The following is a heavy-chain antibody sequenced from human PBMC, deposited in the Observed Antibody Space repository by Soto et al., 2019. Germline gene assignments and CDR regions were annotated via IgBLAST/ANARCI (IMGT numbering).Heavy chain of an antibody. CDR1: GGSISSDYYY. Sequence: QVQLQESGPGLVKPSQTLSLTCTVSGGSISSDYYYWSWIRQPPGKGLEWIGYIYDSGRTAYNPSLKSRIIISIDTSTNQFSLGLNSLNAADTAVYYCAGELSNAPEYFDFWGLGTLVTVSS. CDR3: AGELSNAPEYFDF. V-gene: IGHV4-30-4*01. J-gene: IGHJ4*02. D-gene: IGHD3-3*02. CDR2: IYDSGRT.